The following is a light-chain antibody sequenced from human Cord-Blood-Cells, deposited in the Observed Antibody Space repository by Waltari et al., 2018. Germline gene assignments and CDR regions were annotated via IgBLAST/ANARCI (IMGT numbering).Light chain of an antibody. V-gene: IGLV2-14*01. CDR2: DVR. J-gene: IGLJ3*02. CDR1: SSDVGGYNY. Sequence: QSALTQPASVSGSPGQSITISCTGTSSDVGGYNYVSWYQQHPGKAPTRVIYDVRKRPSGGSNRFSGSKAGHTASLTISGLQAEDEADYYCSSYTSSSTWVFGGGTKLTVL. CDR3: SSYTSSSTWV.